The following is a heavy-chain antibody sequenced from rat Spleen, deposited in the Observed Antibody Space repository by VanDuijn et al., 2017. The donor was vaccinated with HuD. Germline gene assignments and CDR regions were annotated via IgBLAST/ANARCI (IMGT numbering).Heavy chain of an antibody. CDR1: GFSLTSYH. V-gene: IGHV2-30*01. J-gene: IGHJ2*01. CDR2: IWTGGST. CDR3: ARRRTRNFDY. D-gene: IGHD1-10*01. Sequence: QVQLKESGPGLVQPSQTLSLTCTVSGFSLTSYHVSWVRQPTGKGLEWMGIIWTGGSTDYNSAIKSRLSISRDTSKSQVFLKMNSLQTEDTAMYFCARRRTRNFDYWGQGVMVTVSS.